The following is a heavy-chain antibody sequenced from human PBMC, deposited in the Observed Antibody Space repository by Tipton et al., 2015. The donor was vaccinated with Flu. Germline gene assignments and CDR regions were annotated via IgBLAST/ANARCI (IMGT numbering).Heavy chain of an antibody. J-gene: IGHJ6*03. Sequence: GSLRLSCAASGFTFSSYSMNWVRQAPGKGLEWVSSISSSSSYIYYADSVKGRFTISRDNAKNSLYLQMNSLRAEDTAVYYCAREEPITMVRVAKYYYYYMDVWGKGTTVTVSS. D-gene: IGHD3-10*01. CDR2: ISSSSSYI. CDR3: AREEPITMVRVAKYYYYYMDV. V-gene: IGHV3-21*01. CDR1: GFTFSSYS.